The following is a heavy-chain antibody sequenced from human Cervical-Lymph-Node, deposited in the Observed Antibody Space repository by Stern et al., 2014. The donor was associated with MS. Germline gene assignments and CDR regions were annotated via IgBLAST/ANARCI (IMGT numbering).Heavy chain of an antibody. CDR1: GYTFINYY. CDR2: ISPSGSTA. CDR3: ARPSTGGYTYGGNFDY. D-gene: IGHD5-18*01. J-gene: IGHJ4*02. V-gene: IGHV1-46*03. Sequence: VQLVESGAEVKKPGASVKVSCEASGYTFINYYIHWVRPAPGQGLEWIGVISPSGSTANYAQKFQGRVTMTRDTSTSTVYMELSSLRSEDTAVYYCARPSTGGYTYGGNFDYWGQGALVTVSS.